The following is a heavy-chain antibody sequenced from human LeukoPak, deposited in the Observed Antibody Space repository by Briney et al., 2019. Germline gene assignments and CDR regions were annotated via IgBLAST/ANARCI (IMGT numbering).Heavy chain of an antibody. CDR2: IYSGGST. V-gene: IGHV3-53*01. D-gene: IGHD1-26*01. Sequence: GGSLRLSCAASGFTVSSNYMSWVRQAPGKGLEWVSVIYSGGSTYYADSVKGRFTISRDNSKNTLYLQMNSLRAEDTAEYYCARSTVGTSCCTAVDYWGQGTLVTVSS. CDR3: ARSTVGTSCCTAVDY. J-gene: IGHJ4*02. CDR1: GFTVSSNY.